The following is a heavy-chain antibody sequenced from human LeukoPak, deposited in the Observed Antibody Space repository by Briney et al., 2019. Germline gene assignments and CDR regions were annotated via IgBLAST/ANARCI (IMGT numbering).Heavy chain of an antibody. V-gene: IGHV6-1*01. D-gene: IGHD7-27*01. CDR2: AYYRSKWYS. CDR1: GDNVSSNNAA. J-gene: IGHJ4*02. CDR3: ARGTGTFDY. Sequence: SQTLSLTCAISGDNVSSNNAAWNWIRQSPSRGPEWLGRAYYRSKWYSDYAVSVKSRMTINPDTSKNQFSLHLNSVTPEDTAIYYCARGTGTFDYWGQGTLVTVSS.